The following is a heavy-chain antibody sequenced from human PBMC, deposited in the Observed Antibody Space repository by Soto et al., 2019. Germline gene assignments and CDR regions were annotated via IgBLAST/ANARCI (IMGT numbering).Heavy chain of an antibody. V-gene: IGHV4-34*01. D-gene: IGHD2-2*01. J-gene: IGHJ5*02. CDR1: GGSFSGYY. CDR3: ARGRSTPVVPAAPNWFDP. Sequence: QVQLQQWGAGLLKPSETLSLTCAVYGGSFSGYYWSWIRQPPGKGLEWIGEINHSGSTNYNPSLKSRITISVDTSKNQFSLKLSSVTAADTAVYYYARGRSTPVVPAAPNWFDPWGQGTLVTVSS. CDR2: INHSGST.